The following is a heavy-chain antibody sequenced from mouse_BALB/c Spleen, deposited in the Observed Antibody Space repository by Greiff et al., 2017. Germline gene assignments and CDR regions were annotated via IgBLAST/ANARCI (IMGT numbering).Heavy chain of an antibody. CDR3: TPYDGYYVWFAY. V-gene: IGHV1-5*01. D-gene: IGHD2-3*01. CDR1: GYTFTSYW. J-gene: IGHJ3*01. CDR2: IYPGNSDT. Sequence: VQLQQSGTVLARPGASVKMSCKASGYTFTSYWMHWVKQRPGQGLEWIGAIYPGNSDTSYNQKFKGKAKLTAVTSTSTAYMELSSLTNEDSAVYYCTPYDGYYVWFAYWGQGTLVTVSA.